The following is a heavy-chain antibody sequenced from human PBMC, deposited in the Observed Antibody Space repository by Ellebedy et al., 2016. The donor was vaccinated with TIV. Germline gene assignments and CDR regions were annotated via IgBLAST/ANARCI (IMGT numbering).Heavy chain of an antibody. V-gene: IGHV1-69*13. D-gene: IGHD3-10*01. CDR3: ARWGATRITMVRGVIS. Sequence: ASVKVSCXASGGTFSTYAISWVRQAPGQGLEWMGGIIPIFGTANYAQKFQGRVTITADEFTSTAYMELSSLRSEDTAVYYCARWGATRITMVRGVISWGQGTLVTVSS. CDR1: GGTFSTYA. J-gene: IGHJ4*02. CDR2: IIPIFGTA.